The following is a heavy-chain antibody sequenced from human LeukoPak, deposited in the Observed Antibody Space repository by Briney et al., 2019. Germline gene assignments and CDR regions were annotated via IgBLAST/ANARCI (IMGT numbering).Heavy chain of an antibody. Sequence: GGSLRLSCAASGFTYSSYGMHWVRQAPGKGLEWVAVSSYDGSDKYYADSVKGRFTISRDSPKNTLYLQMDSLRAEDMAVYYCARARGGTYGDFFDYWGQGTLVSVSS. CDR1: GFTYSSYG. D-gene: IGHD1-26*01. J-gene: IGHJ4*02. CDR3: ARARGGTYGDFFDY. CDR2: SSYDGSDK. V-gene: IGHV3-30*05.